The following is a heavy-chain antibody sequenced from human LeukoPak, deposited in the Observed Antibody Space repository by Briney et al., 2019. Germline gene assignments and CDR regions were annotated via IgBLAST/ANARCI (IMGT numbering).Heavy chain of an antibody. D-gene: IGHD3-3*01. V-gene: IGHV4-59*02. CDR2: IHSSGST. CDR3: ARGVGSGITIFGVVIAAGDAFDI. Sequence: SETLSLTCGVSGDSVSGYYWSWIRRPPEKGLEWIGYIHSSGSTNYSPSLKSRLALSVDTSKNQFSLNLNSVTAADTAVYYCARGVGSGITIFGVVIAAGDAFDIWGQGTMVTVSS. J-gene: IGHJ3*02. CDR1: GDSVSGYY.